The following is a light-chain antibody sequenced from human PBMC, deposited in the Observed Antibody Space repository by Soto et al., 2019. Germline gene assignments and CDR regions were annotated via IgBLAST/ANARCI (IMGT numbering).Light chain of an antibody. J-gene: IGKJ1*01. V-gene: IGKV1-5*01. CDR2: DAS. Sequence: DIQMTQSPSTLSASVGDRVTITCRASQSIRSYLAWYQQKPGRAPKVLIYDASSLESGVPSRFSGSGSGTEFTLTISSLQPDDFATYFCQQYNSPPWTFGQGTKVDI. CDR1: QSIRSY. CDR3: QQYNSPPWT.